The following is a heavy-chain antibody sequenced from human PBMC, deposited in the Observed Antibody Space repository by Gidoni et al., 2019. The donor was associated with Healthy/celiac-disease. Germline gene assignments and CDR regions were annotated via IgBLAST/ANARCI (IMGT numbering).Heavy chain of an antibody. CDR2: ISSSSSYT. CDR3: ARSMGVQLWPLDY. Sequence: QLQLVESGGGLVKPGGYLRLPCAASGFTFIEYYMSWTRQAPGKGLEWISYISSSSSYTNDADSVKGRFTISRDNAKNSLYLQMNSLRAEDTAVYYCARSMGVQLWPLDYWGQGTLVTVSS. D-gene: IGHD5-18*01. V-gene: IGHV3-11*06. J-gene: IGHJ4*02. CDR1: GFTFIEYY.